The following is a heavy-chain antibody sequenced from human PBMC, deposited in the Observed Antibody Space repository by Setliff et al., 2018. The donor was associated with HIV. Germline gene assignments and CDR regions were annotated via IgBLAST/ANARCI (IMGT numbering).Heavy chain of an antibody. J-gene: IGHJ3*02. V-gene: IGHV1-24*01. CDR1: GYTLTELS. CDR3: ATDRPTYYDYVWGGPNGRKAFDI. D-gene: IGHD3-16*01. CDR2: FDPEDGET. Sequence: ASVKVSCKVSGYTLTELSMHWVRQAPGKGLEWMGSFDPEDGETTYAQKFQGRVTMTEDTSTDTAYMELSSLRSEDTAVYYCATDRPTYYDYVWGGPNGRKAFDIWGQGTMVTVSS.